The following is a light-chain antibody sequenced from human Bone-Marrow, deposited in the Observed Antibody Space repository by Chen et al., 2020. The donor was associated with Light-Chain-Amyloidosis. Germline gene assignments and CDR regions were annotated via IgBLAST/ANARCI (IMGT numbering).Light chain of an antibody. J-gene: IGLJ2*01. CDR3: QSADSSGTYEVI. CDR1: DLPTKY. Sequence: SYELTQPPSVSVSPGQTARITCSGDDLPTKYAYWYQQKPGQAPVLVIHRDTGRPSGISERFSGSRSGTTPTLTISGVQTEDEADYHCQSADSSGTYEVIFGGGTKLTVL. CDR2: RDT. V-gene: IGLV3-25*03.